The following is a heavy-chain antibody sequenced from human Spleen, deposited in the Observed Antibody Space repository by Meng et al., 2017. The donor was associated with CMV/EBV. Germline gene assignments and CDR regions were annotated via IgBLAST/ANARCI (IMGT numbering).Heavy chain of an antibody. V-gene: IGHV3-48*03. J-gene: IGHJ4*02. D-gene: IGHD1-26*01. CDR1: GFIFGDYA. CDR3: ARVGNSGSFQF. Sequence: GGSLRLSCRGSGFIFGDYALNWVPQAPGKGLEWISYISSSGNIVYHADSVRGRFTISRDNTRKSLFLQMNSLRAEDTAIYYCARVGNSGSFQFWGQGALVTVSS. CDR2: ISSSGNIV.